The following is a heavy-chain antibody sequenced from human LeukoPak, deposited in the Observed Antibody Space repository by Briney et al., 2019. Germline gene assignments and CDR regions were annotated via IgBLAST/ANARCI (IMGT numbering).Heavy chain of an antibody. CDR1: GYSFTSYW. CDR3: ARVVVPAATDAFDI. V-gene: IGHV5-10-1*01. CDR2: IDLSDSYT. J-gene: IGHJ3*02. D-gene: IGHD2-2*01. Sequence: GESLKISCKGSGYSFTSYWISWVRQMPGKGLEWMGRIDLSDSYTNYSPSFQGHVTISADKSTSTAYLQWSSLKASDTAMYYCARVVVPAATDAFDIWGQGTMVTVSS.